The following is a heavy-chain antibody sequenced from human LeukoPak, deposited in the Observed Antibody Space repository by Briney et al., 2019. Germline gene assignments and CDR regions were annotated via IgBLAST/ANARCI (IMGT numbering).Heavy chain of an antibody. D-gene: IGHD1-26*01. Sequence: GGSLRLSCAASGFTFDDYAMPWVRQAPGKGLEWVSGISWNSGSIGYADSVKGRFTISRDNAKNSLYLQMNSLRAEDTALYYCARSNDYWGQGTLVTVSS. CDR2: ISWNSGSI. J-gene: IGHJ4*02. CDR1: GFTFDDYA. V-gene: IGHV3-9*01. CDR3: ARSNDY.